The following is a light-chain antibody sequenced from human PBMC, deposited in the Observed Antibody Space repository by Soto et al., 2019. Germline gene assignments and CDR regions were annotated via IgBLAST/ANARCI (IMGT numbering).Light chain of an antibody. CDR3: SSYTSSSTPYV. J-gene: IGLJ1*01. CDR2: DVT. V-gene: IGLV2-14*01. CDR1: SSDVGGYNY. Sequence: QSVLTQPASVSGSPGESITISSXGTSSDVGGYNYVSWYQQHPVKAPKLMIYDVTNRPSGVSDRFSGSKSGNTASLTISGLQADDEADYYCSSYTSSSTPYVFGTGTKVTVL.